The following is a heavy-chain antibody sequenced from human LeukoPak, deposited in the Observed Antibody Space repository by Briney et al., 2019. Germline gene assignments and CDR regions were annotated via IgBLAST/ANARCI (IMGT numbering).Heavy chain of an antibody. D-gene: IGHD6-19*01. J-gene: IGHJ5*01. CDR2: INANSGTT. CDR1: GVAFSFYA. CDR3: AKPISGGLAVTADWFDP. Sequence: GGSLSLSCAASGVAFSFYAMSWIRQPPGKGLEWFSTINANSGTTSYAASVRGRFTISRDNSKNTLYLQLNTLRAEDTALYYCAKPISGGLAVTADWFDPWGQGTLVVVSS. V-gene: IGHV3-23*01.